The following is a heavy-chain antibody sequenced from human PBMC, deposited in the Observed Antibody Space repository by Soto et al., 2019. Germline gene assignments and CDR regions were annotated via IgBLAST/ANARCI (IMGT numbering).Heavy chain of an antibody. Sequence: PGGSLRLSCAASGFTFSSYAMSWVRQAPGKGLEWVSAISGSGGSTYYADSVKGRFTISRDNSKNTLYLQMNSLRAEDTAVYYCAKDEGITIFGVVFAADVWGQGTTVTVSS. D-gene: IGHD3-3*01. CDR1: GFTFSSYA. J-gene: IGHJ6*02. V-gene: IGHV3-23*01. CDR2: ISGSGGST. CDR3: AKDEGITIFGVVFAADV.